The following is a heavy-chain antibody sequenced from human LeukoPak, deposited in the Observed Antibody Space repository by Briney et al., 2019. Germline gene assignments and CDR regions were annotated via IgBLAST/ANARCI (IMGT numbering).Heavy chain of an antibody. CDR3: ARGQGGRPSLYLDY. Sequence: GGSLRLSCAASGFTFSSYWMSWVRQAPGKGLEWVANIKQDGSEKYYVDSVKGRFTISRDNAKNSLYLQMNSLRAEDTAVYYCARGQGGRPSLYLDYWGKGTLVTVSS. CDR2: IKQDGSEK. V-gene: IGHV3-7*01. J-gene: IGHJ4*02. CDR1: GFTFSSYW. D-gene: IGHD2-2*01.